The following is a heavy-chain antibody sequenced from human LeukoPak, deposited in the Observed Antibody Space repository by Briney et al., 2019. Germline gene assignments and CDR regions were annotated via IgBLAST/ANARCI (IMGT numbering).Heavy chain of an antibody. Sequence: PGASLKISCKGSGYSFTSYWIGCVRQMPRKGLEWMGIIYPGDSDTRYSPSFKGQVTISADKSISTSYLQWSSLKASDTAMYYCVRHRGVRGAHSYYYYGMDVWGQGTTVTVSS. CDR1: GYSFTSYW. J-gene: IGHJ6*02. V-gene: IGHV5-51*01. D-gene: IGHD3-10*01. CDR3: VRHRGVRGAHSYYYYGMDV. CDR2: IYPGDSDT.